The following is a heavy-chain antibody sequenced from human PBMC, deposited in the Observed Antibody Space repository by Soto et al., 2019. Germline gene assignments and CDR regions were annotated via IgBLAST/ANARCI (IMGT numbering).Heavy chain of an antibody. CDR1: GFTFSQHW. CDR3: AKEGAGAYYY. D-gene: IGHD6-19*01. V-gene: IGHV3-7*04. Sequence: EVQLVESGGGLIQPGGSLRLSCAASGFTFSQHWMSWVRQAPGKGLEWVANIKYDGSENYYVDSVKGRFTISRDNARNSVYLQMNSLRAEDTALYFCAKEGAGAYYYWGQGTLVTVSS. J-gene: IGHJ4*02. CDR2: IKYDGSEN.